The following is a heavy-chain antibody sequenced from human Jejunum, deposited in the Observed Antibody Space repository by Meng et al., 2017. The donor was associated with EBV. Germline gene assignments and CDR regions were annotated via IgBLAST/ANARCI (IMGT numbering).Heavy chain of an antibody. CDR2: INTNTGYP. V-gene: IGHV7-4-1*02. CDR1: GYTFTSSG. CDR3: ARVRPGGGWFDP. J-gene: IGHJ5*02. Sequence: QGQLWQFGSELKKPGASVKVSCKASGYTFTSSGINWVRQAPGQGLEWMGWINTNTGYPTYAQDFTGRFVFSLDTSVSTAYLQITSLSTEDNAVYYCARVRPGGGWFDPWGQGTLVTVSS. D-gene: IGHD2-8*02.